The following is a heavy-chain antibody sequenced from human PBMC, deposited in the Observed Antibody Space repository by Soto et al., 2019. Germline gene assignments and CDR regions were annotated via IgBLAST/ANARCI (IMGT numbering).Heavy chain of an antibody. CDR2: ISFDGNII. J-gene: IGHJ4*02. V-gene: IGHV3-30-3*01. D-gene: IGHD3-9*01. Sequence: PGGSLRLSCAASEFMFSSYAMHWIRQAPGEGLEWVAVISFDGNIIQYADSVKGRFIISRDNSKNTLYLQMNSLRGEDTAVYYCARTFDTITYYFDHWGQGTLVTSPQ. CDR3: ARTFDTITYYFDH. CDR1: EFMFSSYA.